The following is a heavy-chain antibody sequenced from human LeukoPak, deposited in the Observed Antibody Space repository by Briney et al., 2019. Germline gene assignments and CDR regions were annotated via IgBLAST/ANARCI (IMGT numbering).Heavy chain of an antibody. V-gene: IGHV3-48*03. CDR3: ARVGLGYCSGGSCLNLYYFDY. D-gene: IGHD2-15*01. CDR1: GFTFSSYE. CDR2: ISSSGSTI. Sequence: PGGSLRLSCAASGFTFSSYEMNWVRQAPGKGLEWVSYISSSGSTIYYADSVKGRFTISRDNAKNSLYLQMNSLRAEDTAVYYCARVGLGYCSGGSCLNLYYFDYWGQGTLVTVSS. J-gene: IGHJ4*02.